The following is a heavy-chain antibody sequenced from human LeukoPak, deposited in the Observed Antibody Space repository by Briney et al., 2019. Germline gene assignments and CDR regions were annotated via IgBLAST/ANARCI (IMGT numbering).Heavy chain of an antibody. J-gene: IGHJ4*02. V-gene: IGHV1-2*02. CDR1: GYIFTGYY. CDR2: VNPNSGAT. Sequence: GASVKVSCKTSGYIFTGYYMHWERQAPGQGLEWMGWVNPNSGATKNAQSFQGRVTLTRDTSISTIYMELRSVTSDDTAVYYCAREGEFGDLLFDFWGQGTLVTVSS. D-gene: IGHD3-10*01. CDR3: AREGEFGDLLFDF.